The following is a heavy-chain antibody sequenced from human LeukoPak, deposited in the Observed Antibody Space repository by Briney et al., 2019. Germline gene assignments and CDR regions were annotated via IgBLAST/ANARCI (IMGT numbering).Heavy chain of an antibody. CDR1: GFTFDDYA. CDR3: ARGADDYGDYVGVIDY. CDR2: ISWNSGSI. J-gene: IGHJ4*02. D-gene: IGHD4-17*01. V-gene: IGHV3-9*01. Sequence: GGSLRLSCAASGFTFDDYAMHWVRQAPGKGLEWVSGISWNSGSIGYADSVKGRFTISRDNAKNSLYLQMNSLRAEDTALYYCARGADDYGDYVGVIDYWGQGTLVTVSS.